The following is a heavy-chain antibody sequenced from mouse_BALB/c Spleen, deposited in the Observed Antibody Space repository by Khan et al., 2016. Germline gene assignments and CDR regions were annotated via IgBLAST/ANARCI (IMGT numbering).Heavy chain of an antibody. Sequence: VQLKESGPGLVKPSQSLSLTCTVTGYSITSDYAWNWIRQFPGNKLEWMGYITYSGSTRYYPSLKSRISITRDTSKNQFFLQLNSVTTADTATYYCASTPTASYAMDYWGQGTSVPVSS. CDR2: ITYSGST. CDR3: ASTPTASYAMDY. D-gene: IGHD1-2*01. CDR1: GYSITSDYA. V-gene: IGHV3-2*02. J-gene: IGHJ4*01.